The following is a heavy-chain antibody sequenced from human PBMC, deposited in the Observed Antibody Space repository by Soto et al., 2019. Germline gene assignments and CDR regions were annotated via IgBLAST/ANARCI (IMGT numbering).Heavy chain of an antibody. Sequence: SVKVSCKASGGTFSSYAISWVRQAPGQGLEWMGGIIPIFGTANYAQKFQGRVTITADESTSTAYMELSSLRSEDTAVYYCAREGDDYGGNSYYYSGMDVWGQGTTVTVSS. CDR3: AREGDDYGGNSYYYSGMDV. V-gene: IGHV1-69*13. D-gene: IGHD4-17*01. CDR2: IIPIFGTA. J-gene: IGHJ6*02. CDR1: GGTFSSYA.